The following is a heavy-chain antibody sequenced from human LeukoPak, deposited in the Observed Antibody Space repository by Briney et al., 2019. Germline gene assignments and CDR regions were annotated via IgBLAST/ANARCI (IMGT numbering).Heavy chain of an antibody. J-gene: IGHJ4*02. Sequence: GRSLRLSCASSGFTFGSYEMNWVRQAPGKGLEWVSYISSSGSTIYSADSVKGRFTISRDNAKNSLYLQMNSLRAEDTAVYYCARDYGGEAFDYWGQGTLVTVSS. V-gene: IGHV3-48*03. D-gene: IGHD3-16*01. CDR2: ISSSGSTI. CDR3: ARDYGGEAFDY. CDR1: GFTFGSYE.